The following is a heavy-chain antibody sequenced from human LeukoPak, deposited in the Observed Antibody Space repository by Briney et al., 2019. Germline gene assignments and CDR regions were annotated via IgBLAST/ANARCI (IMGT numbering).Heavy chain of an antibody. Sequence: GSSVKVSCKASRGTFSSYAISWVRQAPGQRLEWMGWINAGNGNTKYSQKFQGRVTITRDTSASTAYMELSSLRSEDTAVYYCARSYYDSSGYYGLGFDYWGQGTLVTVSS. CDR3: ARSYYDSSGYYGLGFDY. D-gene: IGHD3-22*01. CDR1: RGTFSSYA. J-gene: IGHJ4*02. V-gene: IGHV1-3*01. CDR2: INAGNGNT.